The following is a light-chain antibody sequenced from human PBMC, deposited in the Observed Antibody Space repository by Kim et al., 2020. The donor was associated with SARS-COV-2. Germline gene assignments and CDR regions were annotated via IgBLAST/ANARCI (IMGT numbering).Light chain of an antibody. CDR1: SGDVGGYNY. V-gene: IGLV2-14*03. CDR2: DVS. CDR3: SSYTSSSTRV. Sequence: GPSIPISCTGTSGDVGGYNYVSWYQQHPGKAPKLMIYDVSNRPSGVSNRFSGSKSGNTASLTISGLQAEDEADYYCSSYTSSSTRVFGGGTQLTVL. J-gene: IGLJ3*02.